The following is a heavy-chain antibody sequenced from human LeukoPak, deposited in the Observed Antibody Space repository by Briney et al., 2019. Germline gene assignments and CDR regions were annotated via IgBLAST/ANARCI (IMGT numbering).Heavy chain of an antibody. D-gene: IGHD3-10*01. CDR2: ISAYNGNT. CDR3: ARAPLHYGDY. V-gene: IGHV1-18*04. Sequence: GASVKVSCKASGYTFTGYYMHWVRQAPGQGLEWMGWISAYNGNTNYAQKLQGRVTMTTDTSTSTAYMELRSLRSDDTAVYYCARAPLHYGDYWGQGTLVTVSS. CDR1: GYTFTGYY. J-gene: IGHJ4*02.